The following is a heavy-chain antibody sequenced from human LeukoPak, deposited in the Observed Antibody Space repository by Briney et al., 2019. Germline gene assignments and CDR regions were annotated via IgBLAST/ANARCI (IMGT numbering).Heavy chain of an antibody. Sequence: SETLSLTCAVYGGSFSGYYWSWIRQPPGKGLEWIGEINHSGSTNYNPSLKSRVTISADTSKNQFSLKLSSVTAADTAVYYCARLSSSGTYFDYWGQGTLVTVSS. J-gene: IGHJ4*02. D-gene: IGHD1-1*01. CDR1: GGSFSGYY. CDR3: ARLSSSGTYFDY. V-gene: IGHV4-34*01. CDR2: INHSGST.